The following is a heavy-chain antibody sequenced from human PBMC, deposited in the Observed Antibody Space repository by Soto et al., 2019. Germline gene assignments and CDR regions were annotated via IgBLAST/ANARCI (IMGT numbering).Heavy chain of an antibody. CDR2: ISSSGSTI. D-gene: IGHD5-12*01. V-gene: IGHV3-11*01. CDR1: GVTFSDYY. CDR3: ARLSPYSGYDPC. Sequence: GSLILCCGASGVTFSDYYMSCIRQAPGKGLEWVSYISSSGSTIYYADSVKGRFTISRDNAKNSLYLQMNSLRAEDTAVYYCARLSPYSGYDPCRGQGTLVTVSS. J-gene: IGHJ4*02.